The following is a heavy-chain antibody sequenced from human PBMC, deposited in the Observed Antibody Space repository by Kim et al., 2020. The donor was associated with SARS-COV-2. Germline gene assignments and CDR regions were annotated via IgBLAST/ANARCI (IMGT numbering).Heavy chain of an antibody. D-gene: IGHD2-21*02. J-gene: IGHJ4*02. CDR3: AREVVTGNGGLKY. Sequence: YADSVKGRFTISRDNAKNMLFLQMKSLRGEDTAVYYCAREVVTGNGGLKYWGQGTLVTVSS. V-gene: IGHV3-74*01.